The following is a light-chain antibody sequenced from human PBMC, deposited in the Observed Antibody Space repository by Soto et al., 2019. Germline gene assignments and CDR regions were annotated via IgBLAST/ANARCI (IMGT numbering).Light chain of an antibody. Sequence: EIVLTQSPATLSLSPGERGTLSCRASQSVGTYLAWYHHKPGQAPSLLIYDASKRATGIPARFSGSGSGTDCSLTISSLEPEDFAVYACQQRSNWPSLFTFGPGTKVDI. CDR1: QSVGTY. V-gene: IGKV3-11*01. CDR2: DAS. CDR3: QQRSNWPSLFT. J-gene: IGKJ3*01.